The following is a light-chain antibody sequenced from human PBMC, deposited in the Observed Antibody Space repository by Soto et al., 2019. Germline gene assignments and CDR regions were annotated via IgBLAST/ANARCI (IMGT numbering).Light chain of an antibody. CDR1: QSVNSNSNNKKY. CDR2: WAS. V-gene: IGKV4-1*01. J-gene: IGKJ1*01. Sequence: DIVMTQSADSLAVSLGERATINCKSSQSVNSNSNNKKYLAWYQQKPGQPPKLLIHWASIRESGVPDRFSGSGSGTDFTLTINSLQAEDVAVYYCQQYYSTPWTFGQGTKVEIK. CDR3: QQYYSTPWT.